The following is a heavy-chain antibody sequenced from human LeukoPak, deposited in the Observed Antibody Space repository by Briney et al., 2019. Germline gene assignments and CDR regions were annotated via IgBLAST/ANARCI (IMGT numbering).Heavy chain of an antibody. Sequence: GGSLRLSCAASGFTFDYHAMSWVRQAPGKGLEWVGRIKSKTDGGTTDYAAPVKGRFTISRDDSKNTLYLQMNSLKTEDTAVYYCTTDPLAYCGGDCYPGGYWGQGTLVTVSS. D-gene: IGHD2-21*02. V-gene: IGHV3-15*01. CDR1: GFTFDYHA. CDR2: IKSKTDGGTT. CDR3: TTDPLAYCGGDCYPGGY. J-gene: IGHJ4*02.